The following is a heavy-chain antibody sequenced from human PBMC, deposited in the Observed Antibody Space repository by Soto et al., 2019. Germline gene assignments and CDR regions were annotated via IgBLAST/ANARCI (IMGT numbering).Heavy chain of an antibody. Sequence: QVQLQQWGAGLLKPSETLSLTCAVYGGSFSGYYWCWIRQPPGKGLQWIGEINHGGSTNYNPSLKSRVTTSVDTSKNQFSLKLSSVTAADTAVYYCARVAPQLLWFGELPYYLDYWGQGTLVTVSS. CDR3: ARVAPQLLWFGELPYYLDY. V-gene: IGHV4-34*01. CDR2: INHGGST. CDR1: GGSFSGYY. D-gene: IGHD3-10*01. J-gene: IGHJ4*02.